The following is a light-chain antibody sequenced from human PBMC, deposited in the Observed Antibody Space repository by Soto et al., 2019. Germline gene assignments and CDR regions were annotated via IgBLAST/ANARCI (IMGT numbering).Light chain of an antibody. J-gene: IGKJ1*01. CDR3: PPYNSYSEA. V-gene: IGKV1-5*03. CDR1: QSISSW. CDR2: TAS. Sequence: EIQMTQYPATLSGSAGGRVTITCRASQSISSWLAWYEQKPGKAPKLLIYTASTLKSGVPSRFSGSGSGTDFTLTISCLQPEDFATYYCPPYNSYSEAFGQGTKVDI.